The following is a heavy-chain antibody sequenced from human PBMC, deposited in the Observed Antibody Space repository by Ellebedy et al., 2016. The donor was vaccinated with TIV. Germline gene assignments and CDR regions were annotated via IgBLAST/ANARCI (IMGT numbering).Heavy chain of an antibody. Sequence: GGSLRLXXAASGFTFSRYWMHWVRQTPGKGLEWISSISSGSNYRLYADSVKGRFTISRDNAKNSLFLQMNSLRAEDTAVYYCARNFPDDSAHDYWGQGTLVTVSS. CDR1: GFTFSRYW. CDR2: ISSGSNYR. J-gene: IGHJ4*02. D-gene: IGHD3-22*01. V-gene: IGHV3-21*01. CDR3: ARNFPDDSAHDY.